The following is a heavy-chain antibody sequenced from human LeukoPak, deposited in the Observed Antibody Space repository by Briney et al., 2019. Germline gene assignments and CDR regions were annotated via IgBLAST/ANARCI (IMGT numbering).Heavy chain of an antibody. D-gene: IGHD3-22*01. CDR1: GFTFSSYA. J-gene: IGHJ4*02. Sequence: GGSLRLSCAASGFTFSSYAMSWVRQAPGKGLEWVSAISGSGGSTYYADSVKGRFTISRDNSKNTLYLQMNSLRAEDTAVYYCAKDLSITMIVVEGDYFDYWGQGTLVTVSS. CDR2: ISGSGGST. V-gene: IGHV3-23*01. CDR3: AKDLSITMIVVEGDYFDY.